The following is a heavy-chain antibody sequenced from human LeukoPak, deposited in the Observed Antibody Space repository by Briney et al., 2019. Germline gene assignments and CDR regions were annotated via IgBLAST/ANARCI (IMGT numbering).Heavy chain of an antibody. CDR2: IEQDGSEK. J-gene: IGHJ3*02. CDR1: GFTFSTYW. V-gene: IGHV3-7*01. Sequence: PGGSLRLACAASGFTFSTYWMGWVRQAPGKGLEWVANIEQDGSEKYYVDSVKGRFTISRHNAKNSLYLQMNSLRAEDTAVYYCAREFCSGANCYPMGAFDMWGQGTMVTVSS. CDR3: AREFCSGANCYPMGAFDM. D-gene: IGHD2-15*01.